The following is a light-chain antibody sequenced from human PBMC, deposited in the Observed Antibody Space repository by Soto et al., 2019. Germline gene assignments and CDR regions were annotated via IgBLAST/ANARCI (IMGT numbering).Light chain of an antibody. CDR1: NIGSKN. CDR2: RDS. V-gene: IGLV3-9*01. Sequence: SYELTQPLSVSVALGQTARITCGGNNIGSKNVHWYQQKPGQAPVLVIYRDSNRPSGIPERFSGSNSGNTATLTISRAQAGDEADYFCQVWDSSIFDLFGTGTKLTVL. J-gene: IGLJ1*01. CDR3: QVWDSSIFDL.